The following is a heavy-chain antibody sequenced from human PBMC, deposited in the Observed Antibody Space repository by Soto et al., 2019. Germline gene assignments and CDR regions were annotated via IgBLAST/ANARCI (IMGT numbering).Heavy chain of an antibody. Sequence: GGSLRLSCAASGFTFSYAWMSWVRQAPGKGLDWVGRIKSKSDGGTTEYAAPVRGRFTISRDDSKNTLYLQMNSLKTEDTAVYYCTTDLWRIAVVVGSTGYSNPWGQGTPVTVSS. CDR2: IKSKSDGGTT. CDR1: GFTFSYAW. D-gene: IGHD2-15*01. CDR3: TTDLWRIAVVVGSTGYSNP. V-gene: IGHV3-15*01. J-gene: IGHJ5*02.